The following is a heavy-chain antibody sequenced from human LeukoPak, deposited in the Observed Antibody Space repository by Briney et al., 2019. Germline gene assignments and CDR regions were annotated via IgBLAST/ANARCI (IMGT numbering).Heavy chain of an antibody. CDR1: GGTFSSYA. CDR3: ARDAERELRSSAFDI. Sequence: SVKVSCKASGGTFSSYAISWVRQAPGQGLEWMGGIIPIFGTANYAQKFQGRVTITADESTSTAYMELSSLRSEDTAVYYCARDAERELRSSAFDIWGQGTMVTVSS. V-gene: IGHV1-69*01. CDR2: IIPIFGTA. D-gene: IGHD1-26*01. J-gene: IGHJ3*02.